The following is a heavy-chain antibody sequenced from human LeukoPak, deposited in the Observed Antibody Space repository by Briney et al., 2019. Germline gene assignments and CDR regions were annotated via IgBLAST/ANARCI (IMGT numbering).Heavy chain of an antibody. J-gene: IGHJ4*02. D-gene: IGHD5-12*01. CDR3: AKAGDIVAAIRFSPFDY. V-gene: IGHV3-23*01. CDR2: ITGIDGST. Sequence: PGGSLRLSCATSGFTFGSYAMTWVRQAPGKGLEWVSGITGIDGSTYYADSVKGRFTISRDNSKNTLYLQMNSLRAEDTAVYYCAKAGDIVAAIRFSPFDYWGQGTLVTVSS. CDR1: GFTFGSYA.